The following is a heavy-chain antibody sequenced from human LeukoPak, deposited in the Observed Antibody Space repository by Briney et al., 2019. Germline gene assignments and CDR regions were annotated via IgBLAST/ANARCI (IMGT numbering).Heavy chain of an antibody. D-gene: IGHD3-3*02. Sequence: ASVKVSCKASGGTFSSYAISWVRQAPGQGLEWMGGIIPIFGTANYAQKFQGRVTITTDESTSQAYLELSSLSSEDTAVYYCARHFWSGYYRDYWGQGTLVTVSS. V-gene: IGHV1-69*05. CDR2: IIPIFGTA. CDR1: GGTFSSYA. CDR3: ARHFWSGYYRDY. J-gene: IGHJ4*02.